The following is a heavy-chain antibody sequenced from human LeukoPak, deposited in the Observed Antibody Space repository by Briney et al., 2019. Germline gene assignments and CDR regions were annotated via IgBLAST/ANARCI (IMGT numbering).Heavy chain of an antibody. Sequence: GGSLRLSCAASGNYWMHWVRQVPGKGLVWVSHINSDGSWTSYADSVKGRFTISKDNAKNTVYLQMNSPRAEDTAVYYCVSFYETYWGRGTLVTVSS. CDR2: INSDGSWT. J-gene: IGHJ4*02. V-gene: IGHV3-74*01. CDR1: GNYW. CDR3: VSFYETY. D-gene: IGHD2/OR15-2a*01.